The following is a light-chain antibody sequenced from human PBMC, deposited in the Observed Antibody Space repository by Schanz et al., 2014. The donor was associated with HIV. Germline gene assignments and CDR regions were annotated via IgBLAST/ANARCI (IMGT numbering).Light chain of an antibody. CDR1: SSDVGAYNY. CDR3: SSYIDRSSFV. V-gene: IGLV2-14*03. Sequence: QSVLTQPASVSGSPGQSITISCTGSSSDVGAYNYVSWYQQHPGKAPRLIIYDVDNRPSGVSLRFFGFKSGNTASLTISGLQAEDEGDYYCSSYIDRSSFVFGTGTKLTVL. CDR2: DVD. J-gene: IGLJ1*01.